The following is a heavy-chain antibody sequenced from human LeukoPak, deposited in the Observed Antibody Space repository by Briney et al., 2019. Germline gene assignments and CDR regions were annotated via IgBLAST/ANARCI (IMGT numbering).Heavy chain of an antibody. V-gene: IGHV1-18*01. CDR1: GYTFTSYG. CDR2: ISAYNGNT. Sequence: ASVKVSCKASGYTFTSYGISWVRQAPGQGLECMGWISAYNGNTNYAQKLQGRVTMTTDTSTSTAYMELRSLRPDDTAVYYCARDSEDCSGGSCYYLKVNWFDPWGQGTLVTVSS. D-gene: IGHD2-15*01. CDR3: ARDSEDCSGGSCYYLKVNWFDP. J-gene: IGHJ5*02.